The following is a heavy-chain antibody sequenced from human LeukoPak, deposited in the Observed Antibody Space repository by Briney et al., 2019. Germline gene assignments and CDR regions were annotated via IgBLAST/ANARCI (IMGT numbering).Heavy chain of an antibody. CDR1: GFTFSSYT. D-gene: IGHD6-19*01. CDR2: VSENGGTT. J-gene: IGHJ4*02. Sequence: GGSLRLSCAASGFTFSSYTMSWVRQAPGKELEWVSVVSENGGTTYYADSVKGRFIISRDNSKNTLYLQMNSLRAEDTAIYYCAKSRGIYDNSGWRTFDSWGQGTLVTVSS. CDR3: AKSRGIYDNSGWRTFDS. V-gene: IGHV3-23*01.